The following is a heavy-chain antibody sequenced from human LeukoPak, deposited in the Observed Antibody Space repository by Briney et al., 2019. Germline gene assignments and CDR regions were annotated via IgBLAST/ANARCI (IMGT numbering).Heavy chain of an antibody. V-gene: IGHV3-48*01. D-gene: IGHD3-10*01. CDR1: GFTFSSYS. J-gene: IGHJ1*01. CDR2: ISSSGSTI. CDR3: ARGYGSERKYFQH. Sequence: SGGSLRLSCAASGFTFSSYSMNWVRQAPGKGLEWVSYISSSGSTIYYADSVKGRFTISRDNAKNSLYLQMNSLRAEDAAVYYCARGYGSERKYFQHWGQSTLVTVSS.